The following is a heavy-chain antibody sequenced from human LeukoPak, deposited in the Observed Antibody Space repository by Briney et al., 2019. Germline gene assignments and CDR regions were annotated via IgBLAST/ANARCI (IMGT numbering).Heavy chain of an antibody. D-gene: IGHD4-17*01. CDR3: ARHVDYGDYLGAFDI. V-gene: IGHV4-34*01. CDR1: GGSFSGYY. Sequence: SETLSLTCAVYGGSFSGYYWSWIRQPPGKGLEWIGEINHSGSTNYNPSLKSRVTISVDTSKNQFSLKLSSVTAADTAVYYCARHVDYGDYLGAFDIWGQGTMVTVSS. CDR2: INHSGST. J-gene: IGHJ3*02.